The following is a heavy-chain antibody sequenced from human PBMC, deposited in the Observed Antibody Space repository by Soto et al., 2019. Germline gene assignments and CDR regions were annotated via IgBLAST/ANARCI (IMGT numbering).Heavy chain of an antibody. CDR2: IIPTFGTA. CDR3: ARGYSSIYGMEG. D-gene: IGHD6-13*01. J-gene: IGHJ6*02. Sequence: ASGQVSGQASGGTFLGYAISVVRRAPGQGLEWMGGIIPTFGTANYAQKFQGRVTITADESTSTAYMELSSLRSEDTAVYYCARGYSSIYGMEGWGQGNTVTVS. CDR1: GGTFLGYA. V-gene: IGHV1-69*13.